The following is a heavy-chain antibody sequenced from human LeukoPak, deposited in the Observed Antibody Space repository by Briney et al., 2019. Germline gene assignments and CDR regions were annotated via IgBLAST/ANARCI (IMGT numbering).Heavy chain of an antibody. CDR2: IRSKVNSYTT. CDR1: GFTFSGSA. Sequence: SGGSLRLSCAASGFTFSGSAMHWVRQASGKGLEWVGRIRSKVNSYTTAYAASVKGRFTISRDDSKNTAYLQMNSLKTEDTAVYYCTTNPYGYSSGWYGDYYYYGMDVWGQGTTVTVSS. D-gene: IGHD6-19*01. J-gene: IGHJ6*02. V-gene: IGHV3-73*01. CDR3: TTNPYGYSSGWYGDYYYYGMDV.